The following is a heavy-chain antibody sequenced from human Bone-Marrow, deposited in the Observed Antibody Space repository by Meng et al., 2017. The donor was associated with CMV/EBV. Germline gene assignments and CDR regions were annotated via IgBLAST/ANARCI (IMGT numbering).Heavy chain of an antibody. D-gene: IGHD6-6*01. Sequence: SVKVSCKASGGTFSSYAISWVRQAPGQGLEWMGGIIPILGIANYAQKFQGRVTMTTDTSTSTAYMELRSLRSDDTAVYYCAMGARPGYWGQGTLVTVSS. CDR2: IIPILGIA. J-gene: IGHJ4*02. V-gene: IGHV1-69*10. CDR1: GGTFSSYA. CDR3: AMGARPGY.